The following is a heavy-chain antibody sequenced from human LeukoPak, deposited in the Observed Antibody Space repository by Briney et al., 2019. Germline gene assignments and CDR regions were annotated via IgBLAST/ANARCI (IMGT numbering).Heavy chain of an antibody. J-gene: IGHJ4*02. CDR2: INPNSGGA. CDR3: ARDWSAVTTSVTTLYY. D-gene: IGHD4-17*01. Sequence: ASVKVSCKTSGYTFTGYYIQWVRQAPGQGLEWMGWINPNSGGASYVQKFQGRVTMTSDTSISTAYMELSSLRSDDTAVYYCARDWSAVTTSVTTLYYWGQGTLVTVSS. CDR1: GYTFTGYY. V-gene: IGHV1-2*02.